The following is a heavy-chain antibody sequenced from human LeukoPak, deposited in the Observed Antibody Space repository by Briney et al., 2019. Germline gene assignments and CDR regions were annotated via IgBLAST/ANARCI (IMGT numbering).Heavy chain of an antibody. CDR1: GGSLSSYY. CDR3: AREGIAAGPGFDP. CDR2: IYYSGST. J-gene: IGHJ5*02. Sequence: SETLSLTCTVSGGSLSSYYWSWLRQPPGKGLEWIGYIYYSGSTNYNPSLKSRVTISVDTSKNQFSLKLSSVTAADTAVYYCAREGIAAGPGFDPWGQGTLVTVSS. V-gene: IGHV4-59*12. D-gene: IGHD6-13*01.